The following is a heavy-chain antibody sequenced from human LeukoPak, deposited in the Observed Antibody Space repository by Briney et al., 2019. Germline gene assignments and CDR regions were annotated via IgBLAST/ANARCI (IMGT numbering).Heavy chain of an antibody. CDR3: AREPNA. CDR2: VHHSGSA. J-gene: IGHJ5*02. V-gene: IGHV4-39*07. CDR1: GGSISGSNYH. Sequence: PSETLSLTCTVSGGSISGSNYHWGWIRQPPAKGLEWVGTVHHSGSAYYNPSLRSRTSISVDTSKNQFSLKLTSVTAADMAVYYCAREPNAWGQGTLVTVSS.